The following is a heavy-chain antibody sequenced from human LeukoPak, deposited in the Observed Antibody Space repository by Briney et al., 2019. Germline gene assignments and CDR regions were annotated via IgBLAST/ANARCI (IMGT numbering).Heavy chain of an antibody. J-gene: IGHJ6*02. V-gene: IGHV4-30-4*01. CDR3: SCRDYYYYGMDV. D-gene: IGHD2-15*01. CDR1: GGSISSGDYY. Sequence: SQTLSLTCTVSGGSISSGDYYWSWIRQPPGKGLEWIGYIYYSGSTYYNPSLKSRVTISADTSKNQFSLKLSSVTAADTAVYYCSCRDYYYYGMDVWGQGTTVTVSS. CDR2: IYYSGST.